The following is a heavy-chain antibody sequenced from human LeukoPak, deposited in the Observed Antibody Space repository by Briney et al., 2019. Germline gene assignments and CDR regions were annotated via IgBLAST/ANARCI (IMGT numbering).Heavy chain of an antibody. V-gene: IGHV3-23*01. Sequence: GGSLRLSCAVSGITLSNYAMSWVRQAPGKGLEWVSAISGSGGSTYYADSVKGRFAISRDNSKNTLYLQMNSLRAEDTAVYYCAREAGEWLQRFEFDYWGQGTLVTVSS. D-gene: IGHD3-3*01. J-gene: IGHJ4*02. CDR1: GITLSNYA. CDR3: AREAGEWLQRFEFDY. CDR2: ISGSGGST.